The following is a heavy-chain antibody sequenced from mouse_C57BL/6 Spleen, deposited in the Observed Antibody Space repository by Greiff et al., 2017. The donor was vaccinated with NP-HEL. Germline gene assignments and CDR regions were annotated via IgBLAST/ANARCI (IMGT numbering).Heavy chain of an antibody. V-gene: IGHV1-4*01. D-gene: IGHD2-5*01. Sequence: VQVVESGAELARPGASVKMSCKASGYTFTSYTMHWVKQRPGQGLEWIGYINPSSGYTKYNQKFKDKATLTADKSSSTAYMQLSSLTSEDSAVYYCARARSNYFYYFDYWGQGTTLTVSS. CDR2: INPSSGYT. CDR1: GYTFTSYT. CDR3: ARARSNYFYYFDY. J-gene: IGHJ2*01.